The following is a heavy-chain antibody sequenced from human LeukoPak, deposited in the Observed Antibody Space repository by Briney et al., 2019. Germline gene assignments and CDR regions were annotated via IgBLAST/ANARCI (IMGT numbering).Heavy chain of an antibody. CDR1: SGSFSGYY. V-gene: IGHV4-34*01. CDR2: INRGGST. J-gene: IGHJ4*02. Sequence: SETLSLTCAVYSGSFSGYYWSWIRQPPGKGLEWIGEINRGGSTNYNPSLKSRVTISVDTSKNQFSLKLTSVIAADTAVYYCARGYGSGSYYNYWGQGTLVTVSS. D-gene: IGHD3-10*01. CDR3: ARGYGSGSYYNY.